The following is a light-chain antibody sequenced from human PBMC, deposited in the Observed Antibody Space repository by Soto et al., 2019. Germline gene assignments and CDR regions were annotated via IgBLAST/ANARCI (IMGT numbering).Light chain of an antibody. V-gene: IGLV2-14*03. Sequence: ALTQPASVSGSPGQSITISCSGTNSDIGAYDYVSWYQQHPGKPPKLMIYNVNNRPSGVSYRFSGSKSANTASLTISGLQTEDEADYYCLSHTTRRIYVFGPGTKVTVL. CDR3: LSHTTRRIYV. CDR1: NSDIGAYDY. J-gene: IGLJ1*01. CDR2: NVN.